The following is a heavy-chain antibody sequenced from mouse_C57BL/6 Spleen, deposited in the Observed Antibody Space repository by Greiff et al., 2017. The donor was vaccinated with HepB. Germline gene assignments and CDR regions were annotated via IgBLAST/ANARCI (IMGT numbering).Heavy chain of an antibody. V-gene: IGHV1-50*01. D-gene: IGHD1-1*01. CDR1: GYTFTSYW. CDR3: ARCSKKTLDY. J-gene: IGHJ2*01. CDR2: IDPSDSYT. Sequence: QVQLQQPGAELVKPGASVKLSCKASGYTFTSYWMQWVKQRPGQGLEWIGEIDPSDSYTNYNQKFKGKATLTVDTSSSTAYMQLSSLTSEDSAVYYCARCSKKTLDYGGQGTTLTVSS.